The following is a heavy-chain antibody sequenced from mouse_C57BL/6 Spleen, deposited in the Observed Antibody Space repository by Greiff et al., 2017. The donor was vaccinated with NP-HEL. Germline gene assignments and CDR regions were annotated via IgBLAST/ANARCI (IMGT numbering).Heavy chain of an antibody. D-gene: IGHD3-3*01. J-gene: IGHJ4*01. CDR2: IRNKANGYTT. Sequence: EVKLMESGGGLVQPGGSLSLSCAASGFTFTDYYMSWVRQAPEKALEWLGFIRNKANGYTTEYSASVKGRFIISRDKSKSILHLQMNALRAEDTATYYCAREGLSYAMYYWGQGTSVTVSS. V-gene: IGHV7-3*01. CDR1: GFTFTDYY. CDR3: AREGLSYAMYY.